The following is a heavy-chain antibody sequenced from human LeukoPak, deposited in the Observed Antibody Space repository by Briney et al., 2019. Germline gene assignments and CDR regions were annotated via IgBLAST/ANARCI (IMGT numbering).Heavy chain of an antibody. CDR1: GGSISSSSYY. D-gene: IGHD6-6*01. V-gene: IGHV4-39*07. CDR2: IYYSGST. CDR3: AAIIAARPPYFDY. Sequence: SETLSLTCTVSGGSISSSSYYWGWIRQPPGKGLEWIGSIYYSGSTYYNPSLKSRVTISVDTSKNQFSLKLGSVTAADTAVYYCAAIIAARPPYFDYWGQGTLVTVSS. J-gene: IGHJ4*02.